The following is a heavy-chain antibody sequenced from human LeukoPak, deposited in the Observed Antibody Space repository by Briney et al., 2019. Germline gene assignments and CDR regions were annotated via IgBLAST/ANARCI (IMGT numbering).Heavy chain of an antibody. D-gene: IGHD4-17*01. CDR3: AKEDDYGDLFDY. V-gene: IGHV3-33*06. J-gene: IGHJ4*02. CDR1: GFTFSSYG. Sequence: PGGSLRLSCVGSGFTFSSYGMHWVRLPPGKGLEWVAAIWNDGTDEFYSDSVKGRFTISRDNSKNTVYLQMNSLRAEDTAVYYCAKEDDYGDLFDYWGQGTLVTVSS. CDR2: IWNDGTDE.